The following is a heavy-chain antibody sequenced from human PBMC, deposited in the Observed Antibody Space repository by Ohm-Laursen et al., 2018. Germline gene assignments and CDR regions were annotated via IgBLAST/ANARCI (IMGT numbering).Heavy chain of an antibody. CDR2: VFHSGST. D-gene: IGHD6-19*01. Sequence: SDTLSLTCTVSGGSISSSSYYWGWIRQPPGQGLEWIGSVFHSGSTYYNPSLKSRVTISVDTSKNQFSLKLSSVTAADTAVYYCARWAVAGTFDYWGQGTLVTVSS. J-gene: IGHJ4*02. CDR3: ARWAVAGTFDY. V-gene: IGHV4-39*07. CDR1: GGSISSSSYY.